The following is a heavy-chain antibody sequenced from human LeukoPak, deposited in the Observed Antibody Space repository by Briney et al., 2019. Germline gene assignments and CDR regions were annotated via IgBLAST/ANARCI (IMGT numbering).Heavy chain of an antibody. J-gene: IGHJ4*02. V-gene: IGHV3-30*18. CDR3: AKDLEGLPAANFDY. CDR1: GFTFSSYG. Sequence: GRSLRLSCAASGFTFSSYGMHWVRQAPGKGLEWVAVISYDGNNKYYADSVKGRFTISRDNSKNTLYLQMNSLRAEDTAVYYCAKDLEGLPAANFDYWGQGTLVTVSS. D-gene: IGHD2-2*01. CDR2: ISYDGNNK.